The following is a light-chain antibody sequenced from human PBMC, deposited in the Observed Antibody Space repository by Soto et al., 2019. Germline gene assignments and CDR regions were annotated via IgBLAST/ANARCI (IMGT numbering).Light chain of an antibody. V-gene: IGKV1-39*01. CDR3: QQHNDSPT. CDR2: GAS. Sequence: DIQMTQSPSSLSASVGDRITITCRPSQTISSYLNWYQQKPGKPPKLLIYGASSLQTGVPSRFSGSGSGTDFTLTISSLQPEDFAVYWCQQHNDSPTFGQGTKVDIK. CDR1: QTISSY. J-gene: IGKJ1*01.